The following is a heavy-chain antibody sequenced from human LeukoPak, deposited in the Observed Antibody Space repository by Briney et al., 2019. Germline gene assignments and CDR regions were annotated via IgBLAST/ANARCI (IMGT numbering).Heavy chain of an antibody. CDR2: ISGSGGST. CDR3: ARAVRYSYGGPYDY. CDR1: GFTFSSYA. D-gene: IGHD5-18*01. V-gene: IGHV3-23*01. Sequence: GGSLRLSCAASGFTFSSYAMSWVRQAPGKGLEWVSAISGSGGSTYYADSVKGRFTISRDNSKNTLYLQMNSLRAEDTAVYYCARAVRYSYGGPYDYWGQGTLVTVSS. J-gene: IGHJ4*02.